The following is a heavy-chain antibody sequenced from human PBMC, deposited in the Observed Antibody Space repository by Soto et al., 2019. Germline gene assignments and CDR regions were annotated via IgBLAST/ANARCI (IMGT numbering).Heavy chain of an antibody. D-gene: IGHD5-18*01. CDR1: GYTFTSYD. CDR2: MNPNSGNT. CDR3: ARRGYSYAEGDWFDP. Sequence: QVQLVQSGAEVKKPGASVKVSCKASGYTFTSYDINWVRQATGQGLEWMGWMNPNSGNTGYAQKCQGRVTMNRNTSISKDYMELSSLRSEDTDVYYCARRGYSYAEGDWFDPWGQGTLVTVSS. J-gene: IGHJ5*02. V-gene: IGHV1-8*01.